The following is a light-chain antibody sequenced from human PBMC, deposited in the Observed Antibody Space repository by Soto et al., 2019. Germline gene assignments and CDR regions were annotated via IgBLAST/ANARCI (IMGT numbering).Light chain of an antibody. V-gene: IGKV3-20*01. CDR2: GAS. CDR3: QQYGSSGRT. Sequence: EIVLTQSPGTLSLSPGERATLSCRASQSVINNYLAWYQQKPGQAPRVLIYGASSRATGIPDRFSGSGSGTDFTLTISRLEPEDFAVYYCQQYGSSGRTFGQGTKVDI. CDR1: QSVINNY. J-gene: IGKJ1*01.